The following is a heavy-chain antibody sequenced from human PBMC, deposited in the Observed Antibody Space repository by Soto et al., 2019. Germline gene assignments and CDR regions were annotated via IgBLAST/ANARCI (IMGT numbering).Heavy chain of an antibody. CDR2: IHYSGST. Sequence: LSLTCTVSGGSISNGGYYWNWVRQHPGKGLEWIGYIHYSGSTWYNPSLESRVTISVDTSKDQFSLKLRSVTAADTAVYYCARVRGSGSYAAYYFDSWGQGTLVTVSS. D-gene: IGHD3-10*01. CDR3: ARVRGSGSYAAYYFDS. CDR1: GGSISNGGYY. J-gene: IGHJ4*01. V-gene: IGHV4-31*03.